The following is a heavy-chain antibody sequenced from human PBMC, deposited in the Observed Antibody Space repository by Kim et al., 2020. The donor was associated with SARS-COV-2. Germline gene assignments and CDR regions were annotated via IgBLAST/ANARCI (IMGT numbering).Heavy chain of an antibody. CDR1: GFTFRSHA. V-gene: IGHV3-30*12. CDR2: ISFDGSTI. CDR3: ARDRVAGGYDS. D-gene: IGHD5-12*01. J-gene: IGHJ5*01. Sequence: GGSLRLSCAASGFTFRSHAMHWVRLAPGKGLEWVALISFDGSTIYYADSVKGRFTITRDNSKNTVYLQMNSLRVDDTAIYFCARDRVAGGYDSWGQGALVTLSS.